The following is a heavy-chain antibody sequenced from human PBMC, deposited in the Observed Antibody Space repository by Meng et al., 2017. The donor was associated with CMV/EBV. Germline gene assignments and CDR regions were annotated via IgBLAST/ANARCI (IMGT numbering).Heavy chain of an antibody. CDR2: INPSGGST. J-gene: IGHJ4*02. D-gene: IGHD5-24*01. CDR3: AREFDGYTFDY. CDR1: GYTFTSYY. V-gene: IGHV1-46*01. Sequence: QVPSLQAVAQVKKPGASVKVTCKVSGYTFTSYYMHWVRQAPGQGLEWMGIINPSGGSTSYAQKFQGRVTMTRDTSTSTVYMELSSLRSEDTAVYYCAREFDGYTFDYWGQGTLVTVSS.